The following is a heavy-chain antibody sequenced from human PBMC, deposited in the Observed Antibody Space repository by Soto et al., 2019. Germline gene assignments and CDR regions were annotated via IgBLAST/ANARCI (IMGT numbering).Heavy chain of an antibody. D-gene: IGHD2-2*02. CDR2: IGTNGDT. V-gene: IGHV3-23*01. CDR1: GFTFSSYA. J-gene: IGHJ4*02. Sequence: GGSLRLSCAASGFTFSSYAMDWVRQAPGKGLEWVSAIGTNGDTYHADAVKGRFTISRDNLKTTLYLQMNSLRAEDTALYYCAKKYPGTRPFDYWGQGTLVTVS. CDR3: AKKYPGTRPFDY.